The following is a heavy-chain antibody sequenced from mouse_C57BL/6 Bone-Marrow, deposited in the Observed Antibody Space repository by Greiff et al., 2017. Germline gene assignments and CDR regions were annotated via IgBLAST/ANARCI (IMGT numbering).Heavy chain of an antibody. Sequence: VQLKESGGDLVKPGGSLKLSCAASGFTFSSYGMSWVRQTPDKRLEWVATISSGGSYTYYPDSVKGRFTISRDNAKNTLYLQMSSLKSEDTAMYYCARGIYDGYYFDYWGQGTTRTVSS. J-gene: IGHJ2*01. CDR1: GFTFSSYG. V-gene: IGHV5-6*01. CDR2: ISSGGSYT. CDR3: ARGIYDGYYFDY. D-gene: IGHD2-3*01.